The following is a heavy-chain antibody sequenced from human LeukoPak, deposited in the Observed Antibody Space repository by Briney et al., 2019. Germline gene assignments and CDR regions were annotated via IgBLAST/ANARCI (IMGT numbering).Heavy chain of an antibody. V-gene: IGHV4-34*01. Sequence: TSETLSLTCAVYGGSFSGYYWSWIRQPPGKGLEWIGEINHSGSTNYNPSLKSRVTISVDTSKNQFSLKLSSVTAADTAVYYCARRLPVINGYYYYGMDVWGQGTTVTVSS. D-gene: IGHD3-22*01. CDR1: GGSFSGYY. CDR2: INHSGST. CDR3: ARRLPVINGYYYYGMDV. J-gene: IGHJ6*02.